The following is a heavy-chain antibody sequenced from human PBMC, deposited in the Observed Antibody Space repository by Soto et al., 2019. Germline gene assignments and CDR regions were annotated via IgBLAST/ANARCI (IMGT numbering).Heavy chain of an antibody. J-gene: IGHJ6*02. CDR2: IWYDGSNK. V-gene: IGHV3-33*01. Sequence: QVQLVESGGGVVQPGRSLRLSCAASGFTFSSYGMHWVRQAPGKGLEWVAVIWYDGSNKYYADSVKGRFTISRDNSKNTLDLQMNSMRAEDTAVYYCAREGSSLGRGITMVRGARRGYGMDVWGQGTTVTVSS. D-gene: IGHD3-10*01. CDR1: GFTFSSYG. CDR3: AREGSSLGRGITMVRGARRGYGMDV.